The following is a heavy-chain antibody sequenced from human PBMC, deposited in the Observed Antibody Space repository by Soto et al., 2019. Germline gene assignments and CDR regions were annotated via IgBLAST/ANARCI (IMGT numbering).Heavy chain of an antibody. CDR3: ARDKITGLFDY. V-gene: IGHV4-34*12. CDR1: WGSFSCYY. Sequence: SETLSLTCPVDWGSFSCYYWTWVRQPPRTGLEWIGEIIHRGSTNYNPSLKSRVTISVDTSKNQFSLKLTSVTAADTAVYYCARDKITGLFDYWGQGTLVTVS. J-gene: IGHJ4*02. D-gene: IGHD2-8*02. CDR2: IIHRGST.